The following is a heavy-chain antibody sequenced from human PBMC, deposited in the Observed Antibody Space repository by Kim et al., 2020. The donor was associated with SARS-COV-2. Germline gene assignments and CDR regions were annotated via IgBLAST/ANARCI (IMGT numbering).Heavy chain of an antibody. J-gene: IGHJ4*02. D-gene: IGHD3-22*01. CDR2: IYYSGST. Sequence: SETLSLTCTVSGGSISSGGYYWSWIRQHPGKGLEWIGYIYYSGSTYYNPSLKSRVTISVDTSKNQFSLKLSSVTAADTAVYYCARGGHYYDSSGYYPPYYCGQGTLVTVSS. V-gene: IGHV4-31*03. CDR3: ARGGHYYDSSGYYPPYY. CDR1: GGSISSGGYY.